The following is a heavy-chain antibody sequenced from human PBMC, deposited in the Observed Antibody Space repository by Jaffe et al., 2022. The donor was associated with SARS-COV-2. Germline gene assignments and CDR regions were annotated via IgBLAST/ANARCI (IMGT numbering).Heavy chain of an antibody. Sequence: EVQLVQSGGGLVKPGGSLRLSCAASGFTFSSYSMNWVRQAPGKGLEWVSSISSGAIYIYYADSVKGRFTISRDDANNSLYLQMDGLRAEDTAVYYCARDYASGTYYKYWGQGTLVTVSS. CDR2: ISSGAIYI. D-gene: IGHD3-10*01. CDR1: GFTFSSYS. CDR3: ARDYASGTYYKY. V-gene: IGHV3-21*01. J-gene: IGHJ4*02.